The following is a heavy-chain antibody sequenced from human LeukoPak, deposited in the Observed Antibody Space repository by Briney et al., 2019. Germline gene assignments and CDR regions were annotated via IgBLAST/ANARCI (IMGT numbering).Heavy chain of an antibody. CDR1: GGSISSNNW. CDR3: ARDALLTHAAFDI. J-gene: IGHJ3*02. CDR2: IYHDGST. V-gene: IGHV4-4*02. Sequence: TSETLSLTCAVSGGSISSNNWWIWVRQSPEKGLEWIGEIYHDGSTNYNPSLKSRVTISMDKSKNQLSLKLNFVTAADTAVYYCARDALLTHAAFDIWGQGTMVTVSS.